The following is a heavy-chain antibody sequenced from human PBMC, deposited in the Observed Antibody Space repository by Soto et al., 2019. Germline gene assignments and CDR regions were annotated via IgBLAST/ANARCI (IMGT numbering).Heavy chain of an antibody. D-gene: IGHD3-22*01. Sequence: QLQLQESGSELVKPSQTLSLTCAVSGGSISSGGYSWSWIRQPPGKGLEWIGYIYHSGSTYYNPSLKSRVTISVDRSKNQFSLKLSSVTAADTAVYYCAGSGYYYNSGMDVWGQGTTVTVSS. CDR3: AGSGYYYNSGMDV. CDR2: IYHSGST. V-gene: IGHV4-30-2*01. J-gene: IGHJ6*02. CDR1: GGSISSGGYS.